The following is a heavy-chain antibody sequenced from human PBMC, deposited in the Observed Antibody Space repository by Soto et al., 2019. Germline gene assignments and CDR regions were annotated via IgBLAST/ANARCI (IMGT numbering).Heavy chain of an antibody. CDR1: GFTFSSYA. J-gene: IGHJ4*02. CDR3: AKDPPGYVVY. CDR2: ISGSGGST. Sequence: EVQLLESGGGLVQPGGSLRLSCAASGFTFSSYAMSWVRQAPGKGLEWVSAISGSGGSTYYAASVKGRFTISRDNCKNTMYLQMNSMRAEDTAVYYCAKDPPGYVVYWGQGALVTVSS. V-gene: IGHV3-23*01.